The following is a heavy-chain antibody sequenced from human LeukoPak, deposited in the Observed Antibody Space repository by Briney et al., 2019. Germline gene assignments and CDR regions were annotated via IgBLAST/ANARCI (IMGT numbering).Heavy chain of an antibody. V-gene: IGHV2-70*11. J-gene: IGHJ4*02. CDR2: IDWDDDK. CDR3: ARIYYDSSGYEHPLDY. Sequence: SGPTLVNPTQTLTLTCTFSGFSLGTSGMCVSWIRQPPGKALEWLARIDWDDDKYYSTSLKTRLTISKDTSKNQVVLTMTNMDPVDTATYYCARIYYDSSGYEHPLDYWGQGTLVTVSS. D-gene: IGHD3-22*01. CDR1: GFSLGTSGMC.